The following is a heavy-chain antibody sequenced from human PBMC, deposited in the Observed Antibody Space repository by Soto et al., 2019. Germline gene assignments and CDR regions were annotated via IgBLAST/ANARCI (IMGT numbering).Heavy chain of an antibody. J-gene: IGHJ4*02. CDR3: AFESSGSWLGVFDY. Sequence: GGSLRLSCAASGFTFSSYSMNWVRQAPGKGLEWVSYISSSSSTIYYADSVKGRFTISRDNAKNSLYLQMNSLRAEDTAVYYCAFESSGSWLGVFDYWGQGTLVPVSS. D-gene: IGHD6-13*01. CDR2: ISSSSSTI. CDR1: GFTFSSYS. V-gene: IGHV3-48*01.